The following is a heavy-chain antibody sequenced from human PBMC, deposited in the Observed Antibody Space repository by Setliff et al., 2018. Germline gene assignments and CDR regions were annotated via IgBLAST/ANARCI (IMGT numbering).Heavy chain of an antibody. CDR1: GYAFTTYY. V-gene: IGHV1-46*01. D-gene: IGHD6-13*01. Sequence: ASVKVSCKASGYAFTTYYMHWVRQAPGQGLEWIGVINPSDGSTTYAQKFQGRVTMTRNTSISTAYMELSSLRSEDTAVYYCARSPAQYQQLNYWGQGTLVTVSS. CDR3: ARSPAQYQQLNY. CDR2: INPSDGST. J-gene: IGHJ4*02.